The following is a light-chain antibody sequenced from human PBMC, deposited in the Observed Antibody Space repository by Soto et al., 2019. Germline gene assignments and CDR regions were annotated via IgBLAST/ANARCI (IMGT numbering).Light chain of an antibody. CDR2: QTN. V-gene: IGLV1-47*01. CDR1: GPNIGNNY. J-gene: IGLJ1*01. CDR3: AAWDDSLSGHV. Sequence: SVLDQPPSASGTPGHRVAISCSGSGPNIGNNYVSWYQQFPGTAPNLLIYQTNQRTSGVPDRFSGYKSDTSASLASSGLRSEHEADYYCAAWDDSLSGHVFGTGTKVTVL.